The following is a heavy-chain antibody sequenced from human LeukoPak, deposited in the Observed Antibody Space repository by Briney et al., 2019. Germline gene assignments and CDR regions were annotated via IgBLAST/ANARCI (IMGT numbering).Heavy chain of an antibody. D-gene: IGHD3-10*01. CDR3: ARDGAFGEFFDY. CDR1: GFTFSSYE. Sequence: GGSLRLSCAASGFTFSSYEMNWVRQASGKGLEWVSYISSSGSTIYYADSVKGRFTISRDNAKNSLYLQMNSLRAEDTAAYYCARDGAFGEFFDYWGQGTLVTVSS. CDR2: ISSSGSTI. J-gene: IGHJ4*02. V-gene: IGHV3-48*03.